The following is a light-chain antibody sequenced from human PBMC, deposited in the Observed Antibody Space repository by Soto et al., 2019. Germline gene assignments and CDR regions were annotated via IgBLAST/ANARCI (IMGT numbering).Light chain of an antibody. J-gene: IGKJ1*01. Sequence: DIQMTQSPSTLSASVGDRGTITCRASQSISPWLAWYQQKPGKAPKLLIYKASTLESGVPSRFSGSGSGTEFTLTIGSLQPEDFGSYYCQHYNSDAWTFGQGTKVEIK. CDR2: KAS. CDR3: QHYNSDAWT. V-gene: IGKV1-5*03. CDR1: QSISPW.